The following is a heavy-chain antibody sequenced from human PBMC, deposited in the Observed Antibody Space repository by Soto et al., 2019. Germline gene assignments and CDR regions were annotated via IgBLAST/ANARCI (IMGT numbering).Heavy chain of an antibody. CDR1: GFTSSSYW. V-gene: IGHV3-7*03. CDR2: IKQDGSEK. J-gene: IGHJ6*02. D-gene: IGHD6-13*01. Sequence: SGGSLRLSCAASGFTSSSYWMSWVRQAPGKGLEWVANIKQDGSEKYYVDSVKGRFTISRDNAKNSLYLQMNSLRAEDTAVYYCARVSYSSSWYVYYYYGMDVWGQGTTVTVSS. CDR3: ARVSYSSSWYVYYYYGMDV.